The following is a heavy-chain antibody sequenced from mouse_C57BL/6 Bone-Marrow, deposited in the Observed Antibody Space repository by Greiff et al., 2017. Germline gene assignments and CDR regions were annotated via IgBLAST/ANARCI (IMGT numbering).Heavy chain of an antibody. D-gene: IGHD3-3*01. V-gene: IGHV1-64*01. CDR1: GYTFTSYW. CDR3: ASGGTHYAMDY. Sequence: QVQLQQPGAELVKPGASVKLSCKASGYTFTSYWMHWVKQRPGQGLAWIGMIHPNSGSTNYNEKFKSKATLTVDKSSSTAYMQLSSLTSEDSAVYYCASGGTHYAMDYWGQGTSVTVSS. CDR2: IHPNSGST. J-gene: IGHJ4*01.